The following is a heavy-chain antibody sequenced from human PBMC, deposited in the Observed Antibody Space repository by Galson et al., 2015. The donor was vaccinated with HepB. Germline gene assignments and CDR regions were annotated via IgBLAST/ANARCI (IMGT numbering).Heavy chain of an antibody. V-gene: IGHV3-21*01. J-gene: IGHJ3*02. Sequence: SLRLSCAASGFTFSSYSMNWVRQAPGEGLEWVSSISSSSSYIYYADSVKGRFTISRDNAKNSLYLQMNSLRAEDTAVYYCAREVEDAFDIWGQGTMVTVSS. CDR3: AREVEDAFDI. D-gene: IGHD1-1*01. CDR2: ISSSSSYI. CDR1: GFTFSSYS.